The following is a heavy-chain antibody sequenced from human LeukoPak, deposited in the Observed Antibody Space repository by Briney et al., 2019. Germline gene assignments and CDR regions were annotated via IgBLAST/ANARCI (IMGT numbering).Heavy chain of an antibody. Sequence: GGSLRLSCAASGFTFSSYAMHWVRQAPGKGLEWVAFIRYDGSNKYYADSVKGRFTISRDNSKNTLYLQMNSLRAEDTAVYYCAKGRYSSSSGLGGYYFDYWGQGTLVTVSS. CDR1: GFTFSSYA. D-gene: IGHD6-6*01. V-gene: IGHV3-30*02. J-gene: IGHJ4*02. CDR2: IRYDGSNK. CDR3: AKGRYSSSSGLGGYYFDY.